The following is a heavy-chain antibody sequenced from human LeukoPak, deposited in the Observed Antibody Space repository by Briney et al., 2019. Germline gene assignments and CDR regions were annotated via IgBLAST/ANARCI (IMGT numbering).Heavy chain of an antibody. CDR1: GFTFSTYG. CDR3: ARSNNAFDY. V-gene: IGHV3-33*01. D-gene: IGHD1/OR15-1a*01. J-gene: IGHJ4*02. CDR2: IWHDGSEK. Sequence: GRSLRLPCAASGFTFSTYGMNWVRQAPGKGLEWVAVIWHDGSEKYYADSVKDRFTISRDNSKNTLYLQMNSLRAEDTAVYCCARSNNAFDYWGQGSLVTVSS.